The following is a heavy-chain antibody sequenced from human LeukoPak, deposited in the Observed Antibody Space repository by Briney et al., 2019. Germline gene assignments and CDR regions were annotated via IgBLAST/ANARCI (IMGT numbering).Heavy chain of an antibody. CDR2: IHTSAST. CDR3: ARGRHYDILTGYYNERYFDY. D-gene: IGHD3-9*01. Sequence: SETLSLTCSVSGGSISSYFWSWLRQPAGKGLEWIGRIHTSASTEYNPSLKSRVTMSVDTSKNDFSLKLSSVTAADTAVYYCARGRHYDILTGYYNERYFDYWGQGTLVTVSS. J-gene: IGHJ4*02. CDR1: GGSISSYF. V-gene: IGHV4-4*07.